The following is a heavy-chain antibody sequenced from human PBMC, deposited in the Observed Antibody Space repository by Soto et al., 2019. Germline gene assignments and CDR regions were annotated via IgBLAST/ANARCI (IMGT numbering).Heavy chain of an antibody. CDR3: ARVGSYDYVWGSSSGMDV. CDR1: GFTFSSYD. CDR2: IGTAGDT. D-gene: IGHD3-16*01. V-gene: IGHV3-13*01. J-gene: IGHJ6*02. Sequence: GGSLRLSCAASGFTFSSYDMHWVRQATGKGLEWVSAIGTAGDTYYSGSVKGRFTISRENAKNSLYLQMNSLRAEDTAVYYCARVGSYDYVWGSSSGMDVWGQGTTVTVSS.